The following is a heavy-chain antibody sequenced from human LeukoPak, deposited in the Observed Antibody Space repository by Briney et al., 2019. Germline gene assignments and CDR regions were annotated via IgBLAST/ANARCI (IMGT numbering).Heavy chain of an antibody. V-gene: IGHV4-31*03. CDR3: ARAELSHRGYLYGMDV. J-gene: IGHJ6*02. Sequence: PSQTLSLTCTVSGGSISSSGYYWSWIRQHPGKGLEWIGYIYPSGSTYYNPSLKSRVIISADTSKNQFSLKLSSVTAADTAVYYCARAELSHRGYLYGMDVWGQGATVTVS. CDR2: IYPSGST. CDR1: GGSISSSGYY. D-gene: IGHD1-14*01.